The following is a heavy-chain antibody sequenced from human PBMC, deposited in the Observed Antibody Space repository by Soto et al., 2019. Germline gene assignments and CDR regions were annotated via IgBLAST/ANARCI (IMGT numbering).Heavy chain of an antibody. D-gene: IGHD2-21*02. CDR3: AREPRQGDRIYYFDY. J-gene: IGHJ4*02. V-gene: IGHV4-59*01. CDR2: IYDSGIT. Sequence: QVQLQESGPGLVKPSETLSLTCTVSGGSISGYSWNWIRQPPGKGLEWIAYIYDSGITNYNPSLKSRVTISVDTSPNQFSLKLSSVTAADPAVYYCAREPRQGDRIYYFDYWGQGTLVTVSS. CDR1: GGSISGYS.